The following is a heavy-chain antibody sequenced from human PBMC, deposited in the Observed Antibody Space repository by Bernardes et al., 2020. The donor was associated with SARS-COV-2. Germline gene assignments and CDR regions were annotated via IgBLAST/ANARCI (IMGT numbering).Heavy chain of an antibody. D-gene: IGHD5-18*01. CDR3: ARVSVGYSYGHGYYYYMDV. V-gene: IGHV4-59*01. Sequence: SETLSLTCTVSGGSISSYYWSWIRQPPGKGLEWIGYIYYSGSTNYNPSLKSRVTISVDTSKNQFSLKLSSVTAADTAVYYCARVSVGYSYGHGYYYYMDVWGKGTTVTVSS. CDR1: GGSISSYY. J-gene: IGHJ6*03. CDR2: IYYSGST.